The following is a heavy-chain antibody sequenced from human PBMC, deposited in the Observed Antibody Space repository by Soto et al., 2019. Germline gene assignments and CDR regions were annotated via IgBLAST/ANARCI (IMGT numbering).Heavy chain of an antibody. CDR3: ARDRWSGTVVGTRAFDY. J-gene: IGHJ4*02. Sequence: PGGSLRLSCAASGFTFSSYSMNWVRQAPGKGPEWLSYISSGSSAIFYAVSVRGRFTISRDNDRNSLFLQMNRLTDEDTAMYYCARDRWSGTVVGTRAFDYWGQGALVTVSS. V-gene: IGHV3-48*02. D-gene: IGHD6-19*01. CDR1: GFTFSSYS. CDR2: ISSGSSAI.